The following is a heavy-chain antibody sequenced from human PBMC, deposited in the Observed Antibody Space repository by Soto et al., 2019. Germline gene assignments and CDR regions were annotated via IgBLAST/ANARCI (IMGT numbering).Heavy chain of an antibody. CDR3: ARATALKQWLPFDY. CDR2: IFYSGST. CDR1: GGSISSYY. J-gene: IGHJ4*02. V-gene: IGHV4-59*01. Sequence: PSETLSLTCTVSGGSISSYYWSWIRQPPGKGLEWIGYIFYSGSTDYNPSLKSRVTISLDTSKNQFSLKLSSVTAAHTAVYYCARATALKQWLPFDYWGQGTLVTVSS. D-gene: IGHD5-18*01.